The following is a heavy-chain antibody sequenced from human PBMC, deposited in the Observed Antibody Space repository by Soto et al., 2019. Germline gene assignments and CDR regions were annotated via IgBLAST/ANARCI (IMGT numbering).Heavy chain of an antibody. V-gene: IGHV3-20*03. D-gene: IGHD3-16*01. CDR2: IKGDENTT. J-gene: IGHJ4*02. CDR1: GFTFVGYG. CDR3: AKDFGRLGFDY. Sequence: PGGSLRLSFAASGFTFVGYGMSWVHQAPGKGLVWVSRIKGDENTTNYADSVKGRFTISRDNAKNSLYLQMNSLRAEDTALYYCAKDFGRLGFDYWGQGTLVTVSS.